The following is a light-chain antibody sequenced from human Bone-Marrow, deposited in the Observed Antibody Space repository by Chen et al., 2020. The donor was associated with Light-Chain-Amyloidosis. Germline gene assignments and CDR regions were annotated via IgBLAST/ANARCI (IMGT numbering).Light chain of an antibody. J-gene: IGLJ3*02. V-gene: IGLV6-57*03. Sequence: NFMLTQPHSVSESPGKTGIISCTRSGGSIASNYVQWYQQPPGSAPTTVIYEDNQRPSGVPDRFSGSIDSSSNSASLTISGLKTEDEADYYCQSYDSTNRVFGGGTKLTVL. CDR3: QSYDSTNRV. CDR1: GGSIASNY. CDR2: EDN.